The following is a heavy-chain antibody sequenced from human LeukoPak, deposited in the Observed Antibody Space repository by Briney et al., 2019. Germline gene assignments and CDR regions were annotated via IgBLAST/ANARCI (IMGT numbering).Heavy chain of an antibody. J-gene: IGHJ6*03. CDR2: INHSGST. Sequence: SETLSLTCAVYGGSFSGYYWSWIRQPPGKGLEWIGEINHSGSTNYNPSLKSRVTISVDTSKNQFSLKLSSVTAADTAVYYCARGVGFTFGGVIVRYYYYYMDAWGKGTTVTVSS. CDR1: GGSFSGYY. CDR3: ARGVGFTFGGVIVRYYYYYMDA. V-gene: IGHV4-34*01. D-gene: IGHD3-16*02.